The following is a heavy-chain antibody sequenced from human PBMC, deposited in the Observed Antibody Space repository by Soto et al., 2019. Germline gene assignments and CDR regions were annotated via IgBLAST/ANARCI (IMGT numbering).Heavy chain of an antibody. J-gene: IGHJ3*02. CDR1: GGTFSSYA. CDR3: ASMPSVILNSYGFVTPFDI. CDR2: IIPMFRTP. V-gene: IGHV1-69*12. Sequence: QVQLVQSGAEVKKTGSSVKLSCKASGGTFSSYAFSWVRQAPRQGLEWMGGIIPMFRTPNYAQKFRDRVTITADESTTTRYMELTGLKSDDTALYFCASMPSVILNSYGFVTPFDIWGQGTMVTVSS. D-gene: IGHD2-2*01.